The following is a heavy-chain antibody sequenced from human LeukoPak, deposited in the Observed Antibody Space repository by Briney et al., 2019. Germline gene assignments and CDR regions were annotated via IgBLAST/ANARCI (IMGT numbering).Heavy chain of an antibody. D-gene: IGHD3-9*01. Sequence: ASVKVSCKASGGTFSSYAISWVRQAPGQGLEWMGRINPNSGGTNYAQKFQGRVTMTRDTSISTAYMELSRLRSDDTAVYYCARDISYDILTGYYHYWGQGTLVTVSS. V-gene: IGHV1-2*06. J-gene: IGHJ4*02. CDR3: ARDISYDILTGYYHY. CDR2: INPNSGGT. CDR1: GGTFSSYA.